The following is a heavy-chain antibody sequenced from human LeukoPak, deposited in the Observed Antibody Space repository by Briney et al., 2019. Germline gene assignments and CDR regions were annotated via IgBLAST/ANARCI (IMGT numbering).Heavy chain of an antibody. CDR3: ARGWDSSGQIPFFY. CDR2: IIPIFGTA. V-gene: IGHV1-69*13. D-gene: IGHD3-22*01. CDR1: GGTFRNYD. Sequence: ASVKVSCKASGGTFRNYDISWVRQAPGQGLEWMGGIIPIFGTANYAQKFHGRVTITADESTSTAYMELSSLRSEDTAVYYCARGWDSSGQIPFFYWGQGTLVTVSS. J-gene: IGHJ4*02.